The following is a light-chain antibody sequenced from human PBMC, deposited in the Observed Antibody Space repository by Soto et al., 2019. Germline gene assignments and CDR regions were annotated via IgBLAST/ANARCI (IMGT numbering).Light chain of an antibody. CDR1: SSNIGSNT. V-gene: IGLV1-44*01. Sequence: QAVVTQPPSASGTPGQRVTISCSGSSSNIGSNTVNWYQQLPGTAPKLLLYSNSQRPSGVPDRFSVSKSGTSGSLAISGLRSGDEADYYCAAWDDSLNGWVFGGGTKLTVL. J-gene: IGLJ3*02. CDR3: AAWDDSLNGWV. CDR2: SNS.